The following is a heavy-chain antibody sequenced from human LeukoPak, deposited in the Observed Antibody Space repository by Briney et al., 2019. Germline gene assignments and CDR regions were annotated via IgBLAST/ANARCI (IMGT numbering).Heavy chain of an antibody. J-gene: IGHJ3*02. D-gene: IGHD2-8*01. CDR3: ARGVNRAYDI. Sequence: PGGSLRLSCAASGFTFSSYWMHWVRQAPGKGLEWVALTNEDESAKYYVDSVKGRFTISRDNAKNSLFLQMNSLRDEDTAMYYCARGVNRAYDIWGHGTMVTVSS. V-gene: IGHV3-7*01. CDR1: GFTFSSYW. CDR2: TNEDESAK.